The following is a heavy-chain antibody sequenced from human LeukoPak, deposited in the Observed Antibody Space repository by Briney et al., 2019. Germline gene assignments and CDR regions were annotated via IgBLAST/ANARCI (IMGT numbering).Heavy chain of an antibody. CDR1: GGTFSSYA. V-gene: IGHV1-69*04. CDR2: IIPILGIA. CDR3: ASDFEYCGGDCYIHDY. D-gene: IGHD2-21*02. Sequence: SVTVSCKASGGTFSSYAISWVRQVPGQGLEWMGRIIPILGIANYAQKFQGRVTITADKSTSTAYMELSSLRSEDTAVYYCASDFEYCGGDCYIHDYWGQGTLVTGSS. J-gene: IGHJ4*02.